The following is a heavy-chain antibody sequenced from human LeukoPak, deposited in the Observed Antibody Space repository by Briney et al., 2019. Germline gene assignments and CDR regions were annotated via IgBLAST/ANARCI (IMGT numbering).Heavy chain of an antibody. D-gene: IGHD3-10*01. V-gene: IGHV3-53*01. CDR3: AREGSGRTAYNDGLDV. CDR1: GFTVSSSY. J-gene: IGHJ3*01. CDR2: IRSGGST. Sequence: PGGSLRLSCAASGFTVSSSYMTWIRQDPGKGLEWVSVIRSGGSTVYADSVKGRFTISRDNSKNTLYLQLNSLRAEDTAVYYCAREGSGRTAYNDGLDVWGQGTMVTVSS.